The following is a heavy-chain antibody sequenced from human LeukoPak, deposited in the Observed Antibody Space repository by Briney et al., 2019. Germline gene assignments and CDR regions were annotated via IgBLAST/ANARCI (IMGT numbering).Heavy chain of an antibody. Sequence: GESLKISCKISGYKLTNNWIGWVRQVPGKGLEWMGLIYPGYSDAKYSPSFQGQVTISADKSISTAYLQWSSLKASDTAMYYCARHLRDEVTTFYAFDIWGQGTMVTVSS. CDR3: ARHLRDEVTTFYAFDI. V-gene: IGHV5-51*01. CDR2: IYPGYSDA. CDR1: GYKLTNNW. D-gene: IGHD2/OR15-2a*01. J-gene: IGHJ3*02.